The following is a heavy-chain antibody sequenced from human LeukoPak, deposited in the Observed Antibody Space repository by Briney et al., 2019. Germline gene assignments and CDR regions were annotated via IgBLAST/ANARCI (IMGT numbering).Heavy chain of an antibody. CDR2: INPSGGST. J-gene: IGHJ5*02. Sequence: ASVKVSCKVSGYTLTELSMHWVRQAPGQGLEWMGIINPSGGSTSYAQKFQGRVTMTRDMSTSTVYMELSSLRSEDTAVYYCARDSSNWNDGGNWFDPWGQGTLVTVSS. CDR3: ARDSSNWNDGGNWFDP. CDR1: GYTLTELS. D-gene: IGHD1-1*01. V-gene: IGHV1-46*01.